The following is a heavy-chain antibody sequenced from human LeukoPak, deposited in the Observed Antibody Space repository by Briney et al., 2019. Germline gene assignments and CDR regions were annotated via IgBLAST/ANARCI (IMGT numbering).Heavy chain of an antibody. CDR3: ALYCSSTSCSPFDY. CDR1: GFTFSSYS. Sequence: PGGSLRLSCAASGFTFSSYSMNWVRQAPGKGLEWVSSISSSSSYIYYADSVKGRFTISRDNAKNSLYLQMNSLRAKDTAVYYCALYCSSTSCSPFDYWGQGTLVTVSS. J-gene: IGHJ4*02. CDR2: ISSSSSYI. D-gene: IGHD2-2*01. V-gene: IGHV3-21*01.